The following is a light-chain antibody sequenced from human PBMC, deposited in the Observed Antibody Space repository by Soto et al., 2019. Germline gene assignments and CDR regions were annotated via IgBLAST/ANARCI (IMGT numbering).Light chain of an antibody. CDR1: SSDVGGYNY. CDR2: AVT. CDR3: SSYTTSTSFIL. J-gene: IGLJ2*01. V-gene: IGLV2-14*01. Sequence: QSVLTQPASVSGSPGQSITISCTGTSSDVGGYNYVSWYQQHPGKAPKLMIYAVTDRPSGVSSRFSGSKSGNTASLTISGLQAEDEAYYYCSSYTTSTSFILFGGGTKVTVL.